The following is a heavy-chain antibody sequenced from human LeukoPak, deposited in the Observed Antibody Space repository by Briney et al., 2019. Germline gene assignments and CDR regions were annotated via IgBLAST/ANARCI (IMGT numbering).Heavy chain of an antibody. D-gene: IGHD3-9*01. CDR2: ISSSSSYI. J-gene: IGHJ3*02. CDR1: GFTFSSYS. CDR3: ARNYDILTGSGVLLHDAFDI. Sequence: GGSLRLSCAASGFTFSSYSMNWVRQAPGKGLEWVSSISSSSSYIYYADSVKGRFTISRDNAKNSLYLQMNSLRAEDTAVYYCARNYDILTGSGVLLHDAFDIWGQGTMVTVSS. V-gene: IGHV3-21*01.